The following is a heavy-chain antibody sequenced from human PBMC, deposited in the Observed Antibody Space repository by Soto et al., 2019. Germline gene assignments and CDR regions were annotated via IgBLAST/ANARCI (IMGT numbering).Heavy chain of an antibody. V-gene: IGHV3-64*01. D-gene: IGHD2-15*01. CDR1: GFTFSSSD. Sequence: EVQLVESGGALVQPGGSLRLSCATSGFTFSSSDIHWVRQTPGKGLEYVSAISSNAVSAYYANSVRGRFTISRDNSQNMVYLQMDSLRTEDMAVYYCARKGSATTASNWYFDLWGRGTLVSVSS. CDR2: ISSNAVSA. CDR3: ARKGSATTASNWYFDL. J-gene: IGHJ2*01.